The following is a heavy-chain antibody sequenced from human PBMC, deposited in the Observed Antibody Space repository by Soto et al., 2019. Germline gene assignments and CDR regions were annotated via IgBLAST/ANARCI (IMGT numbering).Heavy chain of an antibody. V-gene: IGHV6-1*01. CDR2: TYYRSKWYN. CDR3: ARMKISSATMDAFDI. J-gene: IGHJ3*02. D-gene: IGHD2-2*01. Sequence: SQTLSLTCAISGDSVSSNSAAWNWIRQSPSRGLEWLGRTYYRSKWYNDYAVSVKSRVTINPDTSRNHFSLQLNPVTPEDTAVYFCARMKISSATMDAFDIWGQGTMVTVSS. CDR1: GDSVSSNSAA.